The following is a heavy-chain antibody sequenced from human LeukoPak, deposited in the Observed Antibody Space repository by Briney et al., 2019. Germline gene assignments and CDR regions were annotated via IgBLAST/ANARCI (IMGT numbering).Heavy chain of an antibody. CDR2: ISYDGSNK. CDR1: GGSFSGYY. Sequence: LSLTCAVYGGSFSGYYWSWIRQPPGKGLEWVAVISYDGSNKYYADSVKGRFTISRDNSKNTLYLQMNSLRAEDTAVYYCASITVTSDAFDIWGQGTMVTVSS. CDR3: ASITVTSDAFDI. J-gene: IGHJ3*02. V-gene: IGHV3-30-3*01. D-gene: IGHD4-17*01.